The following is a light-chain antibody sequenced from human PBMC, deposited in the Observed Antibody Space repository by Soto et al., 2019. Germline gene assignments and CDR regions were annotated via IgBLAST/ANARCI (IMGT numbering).Light chain of an antibody. V-gene: IGKV1-39*01. CDR3: QQSFSTLLT. CDR1: QSISIF. CDR2: AAP. Sequence: DIQMTQSPSSLSASVGDRVTITCRASQSISIFLNWYQHKPGKAPKLLIYAAPSLQSAVPSRFSGSGSGTDFTLTISSLQREDFATYYCQQSFSTLLTFGGGTKVDIK. J-gene: IGKJ4*01.